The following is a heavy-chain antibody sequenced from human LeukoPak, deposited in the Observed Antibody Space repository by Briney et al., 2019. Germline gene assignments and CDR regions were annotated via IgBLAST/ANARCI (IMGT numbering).Heavy chain of an antibody. CDR3: ARVTLAVTTWFDY. V-gene: IGHV4-59*12. J-gene: IGHJ4*02. Sequence: SQTLSLTCTVSGGSISSYYWSWIRQPPGKGLEWIGYIYYSGSTNYNPSLKSRVTISVDTSKNQFSLKLSSVTAADTAVYYCARVTLAVTTWFDYWGQGTLVTVSS. CDR1: GGSISSYY. CDR2: IYYSGST. D-gene: IGHD4-11*01.